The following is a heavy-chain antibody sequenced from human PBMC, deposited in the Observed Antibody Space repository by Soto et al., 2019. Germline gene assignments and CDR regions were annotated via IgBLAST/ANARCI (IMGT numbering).Heavy chain of an antibody. CDR3: ARELTMIVVSRRYYFDY. Sequence: GASVKVSCKASGYTFTSYGISWVRQAPGQGLEWMGWISAYNGNTNYAQKLQGRVTMTTDTSTSTAYMELRSLRSDDTAVYYCARELTMIVVSRRYYFDYWGQGTLVTVSS. CDR1: GYTFTSYG. V-gene: IGHV1-18*01. D-gene: IGHD3-22*01. J-gene: IGHJ4*02. CDR2: ISAYNGNT.